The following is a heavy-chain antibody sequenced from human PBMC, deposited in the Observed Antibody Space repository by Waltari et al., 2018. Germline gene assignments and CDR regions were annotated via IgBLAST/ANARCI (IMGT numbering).Heavy chain of an antibody. D-gene: IGHD3-3*01. CDR2: INPNSGGT. CDR1: GDIFPDYY. V-gene: IGHV1-2*02. J-gene: IGHJ4*02. CDR3: ASWSAPFDY. Sequence: QVQLVQSGAEVKRPGASVKVSWKASGDIFPDYYMHWVRPAPGQGLEWMGWINPNSGGTNYAQKFQGRVIMTRDTSIGTVYMELSSLQSDDTAIYYCASWSAPFDYWGQGTLVTVSS.